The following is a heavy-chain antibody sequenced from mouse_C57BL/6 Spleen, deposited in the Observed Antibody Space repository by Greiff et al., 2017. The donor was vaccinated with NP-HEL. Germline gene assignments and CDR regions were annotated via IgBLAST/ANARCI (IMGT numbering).Heavy chain of an antibody. CDR2: IHPNRGST. CDR3: ARWRDGYYLYYFDY. D-gene: IGHD2-3*01. J-gene: IGHJ2*01. V-gene: IGHV1-64*01. Sequence: VQLQQPGAELVKPGASVKLSCKASGYTFTSYWMHWVKQRPGQGLEWIGMIHPNRGSTNYNEKFKSKATLTVDKSSSTAYMQLSSLTSEDSAVYYCARWRDGYYLYYFDYWGQGTTLTVSS. CDR1: GYTFTSYW.